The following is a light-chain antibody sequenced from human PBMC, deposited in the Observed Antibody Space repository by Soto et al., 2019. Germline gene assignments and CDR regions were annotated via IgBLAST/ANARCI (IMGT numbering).Light chain of an antibody. Sequence: RATLSCRASQRASRQYLSWYQQRPDQPPRLLIYGVSMRADGIPDRFSGSGSGSEYTLTINGLELQDFASCYSQDLNYPPSRFAHGTKVDIK. J-gene: IGKJ1*01. CDR3: QDLNYPPSR. CDR1: QRASRQY. V-gene: IGKV3-20*01. CDR2: GVS.